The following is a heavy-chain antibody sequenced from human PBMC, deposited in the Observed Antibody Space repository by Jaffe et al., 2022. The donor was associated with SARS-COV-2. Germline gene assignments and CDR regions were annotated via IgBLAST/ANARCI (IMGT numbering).Heavy chain of an antibody. D-gene: IGHD2-2*01. CDR1: GGSISNRSYY. Sequence: QVQLQESGPGLVKPSQTLSLTCTVSGGSISNRSYYWSWIRQPAGKKLEWIGRVSTSGSTNYNPSLRSRVTMSVDTSKNQFSLKVTSVTATDTAVYYCARAAAQKGYGLDVWGQGTTVTVSS. CDR2: VSTSGST. V-gene: IGHV4-61*02. CDR3: ARAAAQKGYGLDV. J-gene: IGHJ6*02.